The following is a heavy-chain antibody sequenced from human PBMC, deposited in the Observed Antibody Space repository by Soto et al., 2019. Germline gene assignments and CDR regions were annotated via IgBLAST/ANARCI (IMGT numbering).Heavy chain of an antibody. D-gene: IGHD3-22*01. V-gene: IGHV3-23*01. Sequence: PGGSLRLSCAASGFTFSIYAMTWVRQSPGKWLEWVSSMSRTGDNTYYADSVKGRFTISRDNSKNTLYLQMNSLRAEDTAIYYCAKDQSNSNPLYYFDFWGPGXLVTVYS. CDR1: GFTFSIYA. CDR2: MSRTGDNT. CDR3: AKDQSNSNPLYYFDF. J-gene: IGHJ4*02.